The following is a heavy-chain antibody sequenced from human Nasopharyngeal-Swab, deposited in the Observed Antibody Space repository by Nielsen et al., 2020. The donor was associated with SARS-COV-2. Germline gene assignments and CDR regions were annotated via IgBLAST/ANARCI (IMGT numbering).Heavy chain of an antibody. J-gene: IGHJ4*02. CDR3: ATIYHFHSGGFSFQY. D-gene: IGHD3-22*01. CDR2: VIPILATA. Sequence: WVRQAPGQGLEWVGRVIPILATANYAQKFQDRVTITADKATNTAYMELSSLRSEDTAIYYCATIYHFHSGGFSFQYWGQGTLGTVSS. V-gene: IGHV1-69*08.